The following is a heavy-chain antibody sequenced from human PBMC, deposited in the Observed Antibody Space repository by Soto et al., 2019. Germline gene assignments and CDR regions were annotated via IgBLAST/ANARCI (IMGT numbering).Heavy chain of an antibody. CDR3: AKGSIMMDY. CDR1: GFTFSSYA. J-gene: IGHJ4*02. CDR2: IXGXXXRX. V-gene: IGHV3-23*01. Sequence: GGSLRLSCAASGFTFSSYAMSWVRQAPGKGLXGVXXIXGXXXRXXXADSVKGRVTSSRDNSKNTLYLQRNSLRAEDTAVYDCAKGSIMMDYWGQGTLVTVSS. D-gene: IGHD3-16*01.